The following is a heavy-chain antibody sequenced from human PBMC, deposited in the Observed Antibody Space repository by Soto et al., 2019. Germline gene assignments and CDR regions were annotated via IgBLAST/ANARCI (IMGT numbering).Heavy chain of an antibody. V-gene: IGHV3-23*01. J-gene: IGHJ4*02. CDR1: GFTFSSYA. CDR3: AKGGSGYDSWWGYFGY. D-gene: IGHD5-12*01. CDR2: ISGSGGST. Sequence: EVQLLESGGGLVQPGGSLRLSCAASGFTFSSYAMSWVRQAPGKGLEWVSAISGSGGSTYYADSVKGRFTISRDNSKNTLYLQMNRLRAEETVVYYCAKGGSGYDSWWGYFGYWGQGTLVTVSS.